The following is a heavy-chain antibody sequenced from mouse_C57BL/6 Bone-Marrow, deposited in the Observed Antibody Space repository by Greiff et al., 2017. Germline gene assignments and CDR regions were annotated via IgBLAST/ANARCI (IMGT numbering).Heavy chain of an antibody. V-gene: IGHV5-2*01. J-gene: IGHJ4*01. Sequence: EVQVVESGGGLVQPGESLKLSCESNEYEFPSHDMSWVRKTPEKRLELVAAINSDGGSTYYPDTMERRFIISRDNTKKTLYLQMRSLRADDTALYYCARRYGSSGRGAMDYWGQGTSVTVSS. CDR3: ARRYGSSGRGAMDY. CDR2: INSDGGST. D-gene: IGHD1-1*01. CDR1: EYEFPSHD.